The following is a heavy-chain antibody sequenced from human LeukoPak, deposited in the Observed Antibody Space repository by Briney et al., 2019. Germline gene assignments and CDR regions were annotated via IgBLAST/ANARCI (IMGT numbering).Heavy chain of an antibody. V-gene: IGHV1-18*01. CDR2: ISTNNGNT. CDR1: GYTFTSYG. Sequence: GASVKVSCKASGYTFTSYGISWVRQAPGQGLEWMGWISTNNGNTNYAQKVQDRVTMTTDTSTSTAYMELRSLRSDDTAVYYCARGGITVARDYFDSWGQGTLVTVSS. J-gene: IGHJ4*02. D-gene: IGHD6-19*01. CDR3: ARGGITVARDYFDS.